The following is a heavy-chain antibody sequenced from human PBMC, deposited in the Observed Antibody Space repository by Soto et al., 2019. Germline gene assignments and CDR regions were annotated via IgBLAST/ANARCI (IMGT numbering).Heavy chain of an antibody. D-gene: IGHD3-22*01. Sequence: ASVKVSCKVSGYTLTELSMHWVRQAPGKGLEWMGGFDPEDGETIYAQKFQGRVTMTEDTSTDTAYMELSSLRSEDTAVYYCATTGPRYYYDSSGRGAFDIWGQGTMVTVSS. CDR2: FDPEDGET. J-gene: IGHJ3*02. CDR3: ATTGPRYYYDSSGRGAFDI. V-gene: IGHV1-24*01. CDR1: GYTLTELS.